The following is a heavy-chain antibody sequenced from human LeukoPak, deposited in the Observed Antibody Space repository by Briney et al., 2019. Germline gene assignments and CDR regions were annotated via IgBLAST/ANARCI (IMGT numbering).Heavy chain of an antibody. D-gene: IGHD1-26*01. CDR3: ARLGATGSFEY. CDR2: IYHSGSA. V-gene: IGHV4-4*02. J-gene: IGHJ4*02. CDR1: GGSIGISNW. Sequence: KPSETLSLTYAVSGGSIGISNWWSWVRQPPGKGLEWIGEIYHSGSANYNPSLKSRVTISVDKFKNQFSLKLSSVTAADTAVYYCARLGATGSFEYWGQGTLVTVSS.